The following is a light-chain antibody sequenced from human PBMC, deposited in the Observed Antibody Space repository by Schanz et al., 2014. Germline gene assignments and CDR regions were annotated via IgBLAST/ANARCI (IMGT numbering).Light chain of an antibody. CDR1: QSVSSN. V-gene: IGKV3-15*01. CDR2: GAS. Sequence: EIVLTQSPGTLSLSPGERATLSCRASQSVSSNLAWYQQKPGQAPRLLIYGASTRATGIPARFSGSGSGTEFTLTISSLQSEDFAVYYCQQYNNWPRTFGQGTKLEIK. CDR3: QQYNNWPRT. J-gene: IGKJ2*01.